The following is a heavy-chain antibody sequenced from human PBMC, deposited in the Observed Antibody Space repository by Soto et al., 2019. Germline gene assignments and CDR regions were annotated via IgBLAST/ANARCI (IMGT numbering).Heavy chain of an antibody. CDR1: GGSISGHY. J-gene: IGHJ4*02. CDR2: IFYSGST. CDR3: ARVGSSGWSPDY. V-gene: IGHV4-59*11. Sequence: PSETLSLTCTVYGGSISGHYWTWIRQPPGKGLEWIGYIFYSGSTNYNPSLKSRVTISVDTSKNQFSLKLNSVTAADTAVYYCARVGSSGWSPDYWGPGTLVTVSS. D-gene: IGHD6-19*01.